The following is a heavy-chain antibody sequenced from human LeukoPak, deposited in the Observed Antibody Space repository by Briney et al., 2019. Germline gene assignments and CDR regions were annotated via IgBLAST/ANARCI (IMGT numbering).Heavy chain of an antibody. J-gene: IGHJ4*02. CDR3: ATLDYGGNSGIYDY. V-gene: IGHV4-59*12. D-gene: IGHD4-23*01. CDR2: IYYSGST. Sequence: SETLSLTCTVSGGSISSYYWSWIRQPPGKGLEWIGYIYYSGSTNYNPSLKSRVTISVDKSKNQFSLKLSSVTAADTAVYYCATLDYGGNSGIYDYWGQGTLVTVSS. CDR1: GGSISSYY.